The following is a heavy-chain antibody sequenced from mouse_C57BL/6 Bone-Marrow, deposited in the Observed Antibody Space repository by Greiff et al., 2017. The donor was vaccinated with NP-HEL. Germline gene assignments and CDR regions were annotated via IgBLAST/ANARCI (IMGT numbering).Heavy chain of an antibody. CDR3: ASSFRYFDY. V-gene: IGHV1-9*01. Sequence: QVQLQQSGAELMKPGASVKLSCKATGYTFTGYWIDWVKQRPGHGLEWIGEILPGGGGTNYNEKFKGKATFTADTSSNTAYMQLCSLTTEDSAIYYCASSFRYFDYWGQGTTLTVSS. CDR1: GYTFTGYW. J-gene: IGHJ2*01. CDR2: ILPGGGGT.